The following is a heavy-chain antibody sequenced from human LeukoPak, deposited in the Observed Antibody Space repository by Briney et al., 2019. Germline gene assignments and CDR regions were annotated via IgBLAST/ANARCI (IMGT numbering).Heavy chain of an antibody. CDR1: GFIFNNYA. D-gene: IGHD3-16*01. CDR2: IEGYGNTP. J-gene: IGHJ5*02. CDR3: AKDPPGGFYP. Sequence: GGSLRLSCAASGFIFNNYAMHCVREAPGKGLEWGSIIEGYGNTPYYADSVKGRLTISRDNFKETLYLQIHSLRVEETAVYFCAKDPPGGFYPWGQGNLVIVSS. V-gene: IGHV3-23*03.